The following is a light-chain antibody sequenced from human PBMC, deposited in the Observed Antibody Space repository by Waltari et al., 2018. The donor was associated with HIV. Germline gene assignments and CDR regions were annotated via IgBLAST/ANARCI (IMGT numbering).Light chain of an antibody. CDR1: SSDVGGYNY. CDR2: DVS. Sequence: QSALTQPRSVSGSPGQSATISCTGTSSDVGGYNYVSWYQQHQGKAPKLMIYDVSKRPSGVPYRFSGSKSGNTASLTISGLQAEDEADYYCCSYAGSYTYVFGTGTKVTVL. V-gene: IGLV2-11*01. J-gene: IGLJ1*01. CDR3: CSYAGSYTYV.